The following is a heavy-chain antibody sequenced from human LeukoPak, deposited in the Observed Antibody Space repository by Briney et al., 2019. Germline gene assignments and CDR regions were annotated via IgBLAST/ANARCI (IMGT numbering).Heavy chain of an antibody. D-gene: IGHD6-19*01. CDR3: AKDYRLAVAGARYYFAY. CDR1: GLTFSSYA. Sequence: GGALRLSCAASGLTFSSYARRWVGQAPGAGLEWVSAISGSGGSTYYAVPVKGRFTISSDNSKNTLYLQMNSLRAEGTAVYCCAKDYRLAVAGARYYFAYWRQGTLVTVSS. J-gene: IGHJ4*02. CDR2: ISGSGGST. V-gene: IGHV3-23*01.